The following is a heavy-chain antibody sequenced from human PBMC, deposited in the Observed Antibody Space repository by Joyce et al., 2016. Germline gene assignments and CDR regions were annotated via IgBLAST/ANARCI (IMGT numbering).Heavy chain of an antibody. Sequence: QLRLQESGPGLVKPSETLSLTCTVSGGSISRTSYYWGWIRQSPGKGLEWIGSIFHGRNTYFNPSFEGRVTISVDTSKNQFSLRLRSVTAVDTAMYYCARGDYVWGTYRPHWFDPWGQGTLVTVSS. D-gene: IGHD3-16*02. CDR2: IFHGRNT. J-gene: IGHJ5*02. V-gene: IGHV4-39*01. CDR3: ARGDYVWGTYRPHWFDP. CDR1: GGSISRTSYY.